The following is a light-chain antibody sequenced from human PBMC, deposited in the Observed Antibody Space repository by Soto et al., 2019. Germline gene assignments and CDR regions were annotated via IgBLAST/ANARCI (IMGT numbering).Light chain of an antibody. CDR3: QQYGGSPGT. CDR2: GAS. Sequence: ESVLTQSPGTLSLSRGERATLSCRASQSVGSSYLAWYQQKPGQAPRLLIFGASSRAAGIPDRFSGSGSGTDFTLTISTLEPDDFAVYYCQQYGGSPGTFGQGTKVEIK. CDR1: QSVGSSY. J-gene: IGKJ1*01. V-gene: IGKV3-20*01.